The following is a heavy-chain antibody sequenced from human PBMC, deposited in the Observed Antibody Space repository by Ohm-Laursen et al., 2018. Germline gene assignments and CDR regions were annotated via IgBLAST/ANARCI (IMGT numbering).Heavy chain of an antibody. V-gene: IGHV3-23*01. CDR1: GFTFSSYW. Sequence: GSLRLSCTASGFTFSSYWMHWVRQAPGKGLEWVSAISDSGGSTYYADSVKGRFTISRDNSKNTLYLQMNSLRAEDTAVYYCAKDGRTYWFDPWGQGTLVTVSS. D-gene: IGHD1-14*01. CDR3: AKDGRTYWFDP. J-gene: IGHJ5*02. CDR2: ISDSGGST.